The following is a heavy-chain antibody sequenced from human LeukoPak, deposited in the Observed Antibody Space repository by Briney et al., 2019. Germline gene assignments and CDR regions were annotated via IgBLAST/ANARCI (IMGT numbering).Heavy chain of an antibody. V-gene: IGHV3-7*01. Sequence: TGGSLRLSCTASGFTFSSYWMSWVRQAPGNGLDLVANIKKDGSEKYYVDSVKGRFTISRDNAKNSLYLQMNSLRAEDTAVYYCARDRNNWNPYFDYWGQGTLVTVSS. CDR3: ARDRNNWNPYFDY. CDR2: IKKDGSEK. J-gene: IGHJ4*02. CDR1: GFTFSSYW. D-gene: IGHD1-20*01.